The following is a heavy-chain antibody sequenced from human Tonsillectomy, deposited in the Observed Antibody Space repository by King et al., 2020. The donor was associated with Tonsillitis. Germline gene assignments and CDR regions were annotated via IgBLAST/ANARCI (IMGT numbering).Heavy chain of an antibody. CDR3: ASINTVTINFDY. V-gene: IGHV4-39*01. Sequence: LPLQESGPGLVKPSETLSLTCTVSGGSISSSSYYWGWIRQPPGTGLEWIGSIYYSGSTYYNPSLKSRVTISVDTSKNQFSLKLSSVTAADTAVYYCASINTVTINFDYWGQGTLVTVSS. CDR2: IYYSGST. CDR1: GGSISSSSYY. J-gene: IGHJ4*02. D-gene: IGHD4-11*01.